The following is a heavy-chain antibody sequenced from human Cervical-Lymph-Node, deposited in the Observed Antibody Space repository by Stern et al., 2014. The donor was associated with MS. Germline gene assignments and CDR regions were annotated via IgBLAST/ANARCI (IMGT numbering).Heavy chain of an antibody. CDR2: GYFSGTA. J-gene: IGHJ5*02. CDR3: ARGLRVVRPAGTTSYFDT. V-gene: IGHV4-59*13. D-gene: IGHD1-1*01. Sequence: QVQLQESGPGLVKPSETLSLTCPMSGGSINSYYWNWIRQPPGKGLEYIGYGYFSGTAMYNPSLKSRVTISVDTSKMQFSLKLSSVTAADTAVYYCARGLRVVRPAGTTSYFDTWGQGILVTVSS. CDR1: GGSINSYY.